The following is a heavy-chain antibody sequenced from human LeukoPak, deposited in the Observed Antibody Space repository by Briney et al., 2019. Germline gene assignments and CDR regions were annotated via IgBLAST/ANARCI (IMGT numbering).Heavy chain of an antibody. CDR2: ISGSGGST. D-gene: IGHD1-26*01. CDR1: GFTFSSYD. Sequence: GGSLRLSCAASGFTFSSYDMSWVRQAPGKGREWVSAISGSGGSTYYADSVKGRFTISRDNFKNTLYLQMNSLRAEDTAVYYCAKSQGIRGYYLDYWGQGTLVTVSS. CDR3: AKSQGIRGYYLDY. J-gene: IGHJ4*02. V-gene: IGHV3-23*01.